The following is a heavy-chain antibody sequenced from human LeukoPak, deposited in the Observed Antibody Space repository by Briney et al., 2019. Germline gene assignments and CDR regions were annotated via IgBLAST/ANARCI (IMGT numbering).Heavy chain of an antibody. J-gene: IGHJ4*02. D-gene: IGHD6-13*01. V-gene: IGHV3-7*01. Sequence: GGSLRLSCAASGFTFSDYYMSWVRQAPGKGLEGVANIKQDGREKYYVDSVKGRFTISRDNAKNSLYLQMNSLRAEDTAVYYCARRESSSWSFDYWGQGTLVTVSS. CDR3: ARRESSSWSFDY. CDR1: GFTFSDYY. CDR2: IKQDGREK.